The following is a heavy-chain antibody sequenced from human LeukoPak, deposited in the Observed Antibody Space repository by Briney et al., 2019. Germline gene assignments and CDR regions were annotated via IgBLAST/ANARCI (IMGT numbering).Heavy chain of an antibody. CDR1: GFTFRNYV. Sequence: PGGSLGLSCAASGFTFRNYVIHWVRQAPGKGLEWVAVTSSDLNVTLYADSVKGRFTISRDNSRSTLYLQMNSLRPEDTAIYYCAREGYYGSGSPPSLYFDYWGQGTLVTVSS. CDR3: AREGYYGSGSPPSLYFDY. CDR2: TSSDLNVT. V-gene: IGHV3-30-3*01. J-gene: IGHJ4*02. D-gene: IGHD3-10*01.